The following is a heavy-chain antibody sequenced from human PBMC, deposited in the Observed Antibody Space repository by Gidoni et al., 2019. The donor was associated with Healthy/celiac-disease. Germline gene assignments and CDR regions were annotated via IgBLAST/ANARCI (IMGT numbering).Heavy chain of an antibody. CDR2: ISGSGGST. Sequence: EVQLFESGGGLVQPGGSLRLSCAASGFTFGSYAMRWVRPAPGKGLEGVSAISGSGGSTYYADSVKGRFTISRDNSKNTLYLQMNSLRAEDTAVYYCAKEWFFAVVVVAANRPSDYWGQGTLVTVSS. V-gene: IGHV3-23*01. CDR1: GFTFGSYA. J-gene: IGHJ4*02. CDR3: AKEWFFAVVVVAANRPSDY. D-gene: IGHD2-15*01.